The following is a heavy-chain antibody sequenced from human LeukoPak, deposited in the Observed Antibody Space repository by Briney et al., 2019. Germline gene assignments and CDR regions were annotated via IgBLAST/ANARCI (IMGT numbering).Heavy chain of an antibody. D-gene: IGHD6-25*01. CDR1: GYTFTSYG. Sequence: ASVKVSCKASGYTFTSYGISWVRQAPGQGLEGMGWISAYNGNTNYAQKLQGRVTMTTDKSTSTAHMELRSLRSDDTAVYYGARELTASGGSLYWFDPWGQGTLVTVSS. V-gene: IGHV1-18*01. CDR3: ARELTASGGSLYWFDP. J-gene: IGHJ5*02. CDR2: ISAYNGNT.